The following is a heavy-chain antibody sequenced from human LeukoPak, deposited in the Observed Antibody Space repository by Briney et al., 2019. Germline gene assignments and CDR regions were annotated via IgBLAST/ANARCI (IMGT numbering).Heavy chain of an antibody. D-gene: IGHD5-18*01. CDR3: ARGYPAMVSAPDY. CDR1: GFTVSSNY. J-gene: IGHJ4*02. V-gene: IGHV3-53*01. CDR2: IYSGGST. Sequence: GGSLRLSCAASGFTVSSNYMSWVRQAPGKGLEWVSVIYSGGSTYYADSVKGRFTISRDNSKNTLYLQMSSLRAEDTAVYYCARGYPAMVSAPDYWGQGTLVTVSS.